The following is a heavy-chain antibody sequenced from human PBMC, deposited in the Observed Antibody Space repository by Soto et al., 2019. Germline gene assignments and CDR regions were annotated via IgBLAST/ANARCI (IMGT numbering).Heavy chain of an antibody. D-gene: IGHD6-6*01. Sequence: QLQLQESGSGLVKPSQTLSLTCAVSGVSVSSGGFPWSWIRQPPGKGLEWIGYIYHGETTYYNPYLNSRVTMSIDKSKNQFSLRLTSVTAADTAVYYCARVKQLVPWYFDLWGRGTVVSVSS. CDR1: GVSVSSGGFP. J-gene: IGHJ2*01. V-gene: IGHV4-30-2*01. CDR2: IYHGETT. CDR3: ARVKQLVPWYFDL.